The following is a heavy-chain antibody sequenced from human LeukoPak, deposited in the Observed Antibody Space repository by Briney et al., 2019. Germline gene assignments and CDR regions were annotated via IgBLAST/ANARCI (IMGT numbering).Heavy chain of an antibody. J-gene: IGHJ2*01. D-gene: IGHD7-27*01. Sequence: ASVKVSCKASGYTFTSYGISWVRQAPGQGLEWMGWISAYNGNTNYAQKLQGRVTMTTDTSTSTAYMELRSLRSDDTAVYYCATEAITNWGAPTYWYFDLWGRGTLVTVS. CDR2: ISAYNGNT. CDR3: ATEAITNWGAPTYWYFDL. CDR1: GYTFTSYG. V-gene: IGHV1-18*01.